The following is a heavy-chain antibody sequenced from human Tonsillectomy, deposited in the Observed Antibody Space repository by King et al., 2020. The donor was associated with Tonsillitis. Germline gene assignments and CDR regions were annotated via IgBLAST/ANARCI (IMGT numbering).Heavy chain of an antibody. CDR1: GFILSDHY. CDR3: VSYLSGYPN. Sequence: VQLVESGGGLVRPAGSLRLSCAVSGFILSDHYMDWVRQAPGKGLEWVGRTKNKVSDYATEYAASVKGRFTISRDDSKNSLFLQMNSLKTEDKAVYYCVSYLSGYPNWGQGTLVTVSS. CDR2: TKNKVSDYAT. D-gene: IGHD3-9*01. V-gene: IGHV3-72*01. J-gene: IGHJ1*01.